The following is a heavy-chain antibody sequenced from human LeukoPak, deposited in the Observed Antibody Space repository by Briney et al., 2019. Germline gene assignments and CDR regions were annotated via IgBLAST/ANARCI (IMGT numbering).Heavy chain of an antibody. CDR1: GFIFSYYW. Sequence: GGSLRLSCAASGFIFSYYWMRWVRQAPGKGLEWVANIKEDGSEKYYVDSVRGRFTVSIDNAKNSLYLQMSSLRAEDTAVYYCVSTTGPWGQGTLVTVSS. CDR2: IKEDGSEK. V-gene: IGHV3-7*01. CDR3: VSTTGP. D-gene: IGHD1-7*01. J-gene: IGHJ5*02.